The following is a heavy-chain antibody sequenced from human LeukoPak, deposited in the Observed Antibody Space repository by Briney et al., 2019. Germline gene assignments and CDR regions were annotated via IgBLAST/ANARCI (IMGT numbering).Heavy chain of an antibody. CDR1: GDSVSSNSVA. CDR2: TYYRSKWYN. V-gene: IGHV6-1*01. Sequence: PSQTLSLTCAISGDSVSSNSVAWNWIRQSPSRGLEWLGRTYYRSKWYNDYAVSVKSRITINPDTSKNQFSLQLNSVTPEDTAVYYCARAGHIAAAGFDYWGQGTLVTVSS. D-gene: IGHD6-13*01. J-gene: IGHJ4*02. CDR3: ARAGHIAAAGFDY.